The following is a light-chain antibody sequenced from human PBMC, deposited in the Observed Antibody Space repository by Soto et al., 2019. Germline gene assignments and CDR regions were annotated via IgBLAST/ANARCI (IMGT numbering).Light chain of an antibody. J-gene: IGLJ1*01. CDR3: CSYSTTIRDV. CDR2: EVS. Sequence: SVLTQPASVSGSPGQSITISCTGTSSDIGDYNYVSWYQQYPGKAPKLIISEVSSRPSGISNRFSGSKSASTASLTISGLQPEDEADYYCCSYSTTIRDVFGTGTKVAVL. CDR1: SSDIGDYNY. V-gene: IGLV2-14*01.